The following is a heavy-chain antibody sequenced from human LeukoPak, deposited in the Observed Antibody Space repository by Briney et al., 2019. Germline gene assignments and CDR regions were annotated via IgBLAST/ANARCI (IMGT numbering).Heavy chain of an antibody. Sequence: QPGGSLRLSCAASEFSVGSNYMSWVRQAPGKGLEWVSVIYSGGSTYYADSVKGRFTISRDNSKNTLYLQMNSLRAEDTAVYYCARGEPTKQLWERYYYYYMDVWGKGTTVTISS. CDR3: ARGEPTKQLWERYYYYYMDV. D-gene: IGHD5-18*01. J-gene: IGHJ6*03. CDR2: IYSGGST. V-gene: IGHV3-53*01. CDR1: EFSVGSNY.